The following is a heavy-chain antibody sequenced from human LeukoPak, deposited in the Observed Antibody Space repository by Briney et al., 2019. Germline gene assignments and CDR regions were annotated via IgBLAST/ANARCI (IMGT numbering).Heavy chain of an antibody. CDR2: ISGSGGST. CDR1: GFTFSSYA. D-gene: IGHD3-10*01. Sequence: GGSLRLSCAASGFTFSSYAMSWVRQAPGKGLEWVSAISGSGGSTYYADSVKGRFTISRDNSKNTLYLQMNSLRAEDTAVYYCASIGHRGRDYYGMDVWGQGTTVTVSS. V-gene: IGHV3-23*01. J-gene: IGHJ6*02. CDR3: ASIGHRGRDYYGMDV.